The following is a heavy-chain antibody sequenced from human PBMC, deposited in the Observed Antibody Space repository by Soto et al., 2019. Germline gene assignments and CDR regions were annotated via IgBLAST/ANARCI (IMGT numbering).Heavy chain of an antibody. CDR1: GFTFSSYA. V-gene: IGHV3-23*01. CDR3: AKWMGGSYSYGMDV. D-gene: IGHD1-26*01. J-gene: IGHJ6*02. CDR2: ISGSGGST. Sequence: GGSLRLSCAASGFTFSSYAMSWVRQAPGKGLEWVSAISGSGGSTYYADSVKGRFTISRDNSKNTLYLQMNSLRAEDTAVYYCAKWMGGSYSYGMDVWGQGTTVTVSS.